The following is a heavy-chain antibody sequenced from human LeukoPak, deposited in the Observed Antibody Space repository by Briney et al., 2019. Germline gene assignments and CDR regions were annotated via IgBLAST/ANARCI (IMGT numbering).Heavy chain of an antibody. Sequence: PSETLSLTCTVSGGSISSYYWSWIRQPPGKGLEWIGYIYNSGSTNYNPSLKSRVTISVDTSKNKFSLKLSSVTAADTAVYYCATSRGYSSGWYWFDPWGQGTLVTVSS. CDR1: GGSISSYY. CDR2: IYNSGST. CDR3: ATSRGYSSGWYWFDP. J-gene: IGHJ5*02. V-gene: IGHV4-59*01. D-gene: IGHD6-19*01.